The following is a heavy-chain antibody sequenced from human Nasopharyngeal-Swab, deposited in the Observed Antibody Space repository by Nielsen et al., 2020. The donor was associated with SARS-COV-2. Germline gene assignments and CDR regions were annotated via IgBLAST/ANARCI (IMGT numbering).Heavy chain of an antibody. D-gene: IGHD1-26*01. V-gene: IGHV3-30-3*01. J-gene: IGHJ4*02. CDR1: GFTFSSYN. Sequence: SCAASGFTFSSYNMYWVRQAPGKGLEWVAVISYDGSNKYYADSVKGRFTISRDNSKNTLYLQMNSLRAEDTAVYYCARKDSGSYRGYFDYWGQGTLVTVSS. CDR2: ISYDGSNK. CDR3: ARKDSGSYRGYFDY.